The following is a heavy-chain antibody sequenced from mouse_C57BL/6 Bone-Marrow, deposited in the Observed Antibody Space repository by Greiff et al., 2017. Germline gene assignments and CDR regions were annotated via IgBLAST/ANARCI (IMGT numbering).Heavy chain of an antibody. D-gene: IGHD1-1*01. V-gene: IGHV1-76*01. CDR1: GYTFTDYC. Sequence: QVQLKESGAELVRPGASVKLSCKASGYTFTDYCINWVKQRPGQGLEWIARIDPGSGNTYYNEKFKGKATLTAEKSSSTAYMQLSSLTSEDSAVYFCARDRRSFDYWGQGTTLTVSS. CDR2: IDPGSGNT. CDR3: ARDRRSFDY. J-gene: IGHJ2*01.